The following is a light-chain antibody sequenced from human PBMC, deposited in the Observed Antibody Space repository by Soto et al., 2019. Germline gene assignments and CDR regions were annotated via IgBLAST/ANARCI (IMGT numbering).Light chain of an antibody. CDR2: KAS. CDR3: QQYNNWPRT. J-gene: IGKJ1*01. V-gene: IGKV1-5*03. Sequence: DIQRTQSPPTLCAAVAETVTIXFRASQSISSWLAWYQQKPGKAPKLLIYKASSLKSGVPARFSGSGSGTEFTLTISSLQSEDFAVYYCQQYNNWPRTFGQGTKVDIK. CDR1: QSISSW.